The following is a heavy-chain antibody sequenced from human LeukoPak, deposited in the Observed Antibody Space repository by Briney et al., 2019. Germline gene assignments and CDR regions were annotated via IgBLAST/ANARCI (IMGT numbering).Heavy chain of an antibody. J-gene: IGHJ4*02. D-gene: IGHD1-14*01. CDR2: IAYDGSRA. V-gene: IGHV3-33*01. CDR1: GFTFGGYG. Sequence: GSLRLSCAGSGFTFGGYGMHWFRQTPGKGLEWVAVIAYDGSRAFYADSVKGRFTISRDNSKNTMSVQMDDLRAEDTAVYYCTRYNNDHFDYWGQGTLVTVSS. CDR3: TRYNNDHFDY.